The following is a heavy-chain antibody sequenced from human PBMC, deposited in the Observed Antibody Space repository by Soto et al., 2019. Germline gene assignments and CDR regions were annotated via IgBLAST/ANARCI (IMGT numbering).Heavy chain of an antibody. CDR1: GGTFSRYA. D-gene: IGHD6-13*01. J-gene: IGHJ1*01. V-gene: IGHV1-69*13. Sequence: SVTVSCKASGGTFSRYAISWVRQAPVQVLEWTGGIIPIFGTANYAQKFQGRVTITADESTSTAYMELSSLRSEDTAVYYCASPPTPSIAAAGSQYFQHWRQGNLVNVSA. CDR3: ASPPTPSIAAAGSQYFQH. CDR2: IIPIFGTA.